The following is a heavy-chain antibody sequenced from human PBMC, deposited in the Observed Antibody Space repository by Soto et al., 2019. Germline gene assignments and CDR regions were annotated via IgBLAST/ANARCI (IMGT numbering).Heavy chain of an antibody. CDR2: ISAYNGNT. J-gene: IGHJ4*02. Sequence: ASVKVSCKASGYTFTSYGISCVQQAPGQGLEWMGWISAYNGNTNYAQKLQGRVTMTTDTSTSTAYMELRSLRSDDTVVYYCARHYYDSSGYPWYFDYWGQGTLVTVSS. D-gene: IGHD3-22*01. V-gene: IGHV1-18*01. CDR3: ARHYYDSSGYPWYFDY. CDR1: GYTFTSYG.